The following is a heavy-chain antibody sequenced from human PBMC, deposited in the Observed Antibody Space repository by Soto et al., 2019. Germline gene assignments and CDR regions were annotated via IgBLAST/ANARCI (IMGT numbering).Heavy chain of an antibody. CDR1: GGSISSGGYS. V-gene: IGHV4-30-2*01. D-gene: IGHD5-12*01. Sequence: QLQLQESGSGLVKPSQTLSLTCAVSGGSISSGGYSWSWIRQPPGKGLEWIGYIYHRGSTYYNPSLTSRITISVDRSKNQFSLKLSSVTAADTAVYYCAAGGGLPRYYWGQGTLVTVSS. CDR3: AAGGGLPRYY. CDR2: IYHRGST. J-gene: IGHJ4*02.